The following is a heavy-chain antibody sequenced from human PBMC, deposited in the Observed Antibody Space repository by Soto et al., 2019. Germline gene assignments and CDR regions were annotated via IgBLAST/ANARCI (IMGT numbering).Heavy chain of an antibody. D-gene: IGHD3-22*01. Sequence: QVQLMESGGGVVQPGTTLRLSCSASEFTFNTYAMHWVRQAPGRRLDWVAVTSYDSTNTKDADSVKGRFSISRDNSKHTLFLHMTSVARGDTTVYYCARDYDISRCWSGGFDSRGRSTLVIVSP. V-gene: IGHV3-30-3*01. CDR3: ARDYDISRCWSGGFDS. CDR2: TSYDSTNT. CDR1: EFTFNTYA. J-gene: IGHJ5*01.